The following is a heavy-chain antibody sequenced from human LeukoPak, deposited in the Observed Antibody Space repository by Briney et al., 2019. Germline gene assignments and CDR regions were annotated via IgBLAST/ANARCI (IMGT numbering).Heavy chain of an antibody. CDR3: ARKTYYYDSGSYSKSYYFDY. CDR2: ISGSGGST. V-gene: IGHV3-23*01. J-gene: IGHJ4*02. CDR1: GFTFSSYA. D-gene: IGHD3-10*01. Sequence: GGSLRLSCAASGFTFSSYAMSWVRQAPGKGLEWVSAISGSGGSTYYADSVKGRFTISRDNAKNSLFLQLNSLRAEDTAVYYCARKTYYYDSGSYSKSYYFDYWGQGTLVTVSS.